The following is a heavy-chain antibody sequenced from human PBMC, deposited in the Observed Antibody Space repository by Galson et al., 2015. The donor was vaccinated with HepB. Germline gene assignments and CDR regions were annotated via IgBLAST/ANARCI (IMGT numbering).Heavy chain of an antibody. J-gene: IGHJ3*02. V-gene: IGHV4-39*07. Sequence: ETLSLTCTVSGGSISSSSYYWGWIRQPPGKGLEWIGSIYYSGSTYYNPSLKSRVTISVDTSKNQFSLKLSSVTAADTAVYYCARGVRGSSTFDIWGQGTMVTVSS. CDR2: IYYSGST. CDR1: GGSISSSSYY. D-gene: IGHD2-2*01. CDR3: ARGVRGSSTFDI.